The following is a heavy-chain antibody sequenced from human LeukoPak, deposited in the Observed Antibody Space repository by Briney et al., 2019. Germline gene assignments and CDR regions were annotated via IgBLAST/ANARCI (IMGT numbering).Heavy chain of an antibody. J-gene: IGHJ6*02. Sequence: PSETLSLTCAVSGGSLSSSNWRSWVRQPPGKGLEGIGEIYHSGSTNYNPSLKSRVTISVDKSKNQFSLKLSSVTAADTAVYYCARDPPRIAAAGPYYYGMDVWGQGTTVTVSS. D-gene: IGHD6-13*01. CDR2: IYHSGST. V-gene: IGHV4-4*02. CDR3: ARDPPRIAAAGPYYYGMDV. CDR1: GGSLSSSNW.